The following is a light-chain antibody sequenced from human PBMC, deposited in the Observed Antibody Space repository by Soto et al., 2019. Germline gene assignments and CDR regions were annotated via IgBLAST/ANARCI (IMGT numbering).Light chain of an antibody. V-gene: IGLV1-51*02. CDR2: ENN. CDR1: SSNIGDNY. CDR3: GTWDNSVDVYV. Sequence: QSVLTQPPSVSAAPGQKVTISCSGSSSNIGDNYVSWYQQLPGTAPKLLIYENNKRPSGIPDRFSGSKSGTSATLGITGLQTGDEAEYYCGTWDNSVDVYVFGPGNKVTVL. J-gene: IGLJ1*01.